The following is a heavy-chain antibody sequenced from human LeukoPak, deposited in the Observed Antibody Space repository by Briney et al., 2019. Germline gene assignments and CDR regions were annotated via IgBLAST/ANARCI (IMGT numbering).Heavy chain of an antibody. D-gene: IGHD1-26*01. V-gene: IGHV4-61*01. CDR3: ARGLGGSYSHTYYFDY. J-gene: IGHJ4*02. Sequence: SETLSLTCTVSGGSMRSSNFYWSWIRQPPGKGLEWIGYIYYSGSTNYNPSLKSRVTISVDTSKNQFSLKLSSVTAADTAVYYCARGLGGSYSHTYYFDYWGQGTLVTVSS. CDR1: GGSMRSSNFY. CDR2: IYYSGST.